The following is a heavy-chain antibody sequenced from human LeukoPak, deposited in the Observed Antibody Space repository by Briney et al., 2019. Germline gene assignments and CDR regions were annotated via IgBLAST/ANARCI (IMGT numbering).Heavy chain of an antibody. CDR2: IIPILGIA. V-gene: IGHV1-69*04. J-gene: IGHJ4*02. CDR3: ARERKKLHSSPID. Sequence: SVKVSCKASGGTFSSYAISWVRQAPGQGLEWMGRIIPILGIANYAQKFQGRVTITADKSTSTAYMELSSLRSEDTAVYYCARERKKLHSSPIDWGQGTLVTVSS. D-gene: IGHD6-19*01. CDR1: GGTFSSYA.